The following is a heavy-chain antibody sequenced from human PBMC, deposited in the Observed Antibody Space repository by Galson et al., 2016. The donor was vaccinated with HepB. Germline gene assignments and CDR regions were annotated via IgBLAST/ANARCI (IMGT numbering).Heavy chain of an antibody. CDR2: IHYTGST. CDR1: GDSISRYY. Sequence: SETLSLTCTVSGDSISRYYWGWIRQPPGKGLEWIGYIHYTGSTNYNPSLKSRVTISVDTSKNQFSLNLTSVTAADTAIYYCARLVRGDAFDIWGQGTLVIVSS. CDR3: ARLVRGDAFDI. D-gene: IGHD3-10*01. J-gene: IGHJ3*02. V-gene: IGHV4-59*01.